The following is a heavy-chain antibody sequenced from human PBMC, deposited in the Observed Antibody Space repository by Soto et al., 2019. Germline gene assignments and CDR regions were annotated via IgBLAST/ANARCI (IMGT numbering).Heavy chain of an antibody. J-gene: IGHJ5*02. CDR2: IYWDDDK. CDR1: RFSLSTNGVG. Sequence: QITLKESGPTLVTPTQTLTLTCTISRFSLSTNGVGVGWIRQPPGKSLEWLTLIYWDDDKRYSPSLKNRLNTTKKNTKKQGVLTTTNIDPVEKPAYYSWYRGIGSTSWFDPWGQGTLVTVSS. CDR3: WYRGIGSTSWFDP. V-gene: IGHV2-5*02. D-gene: IGHD1-26*01.